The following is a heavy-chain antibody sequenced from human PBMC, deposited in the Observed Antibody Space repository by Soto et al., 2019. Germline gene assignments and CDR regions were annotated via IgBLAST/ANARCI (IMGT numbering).Heavy chain of an antibody. V-gene: IGHV3-21*01. CDR2: ISTSSSYI. CDR3: ARDGESYYDSSGYPGDAFDI. J-gene: IGHJ3*02. Sequence: EVQLVESGGGLVKPGGSLRLSCAASGFTLSSYSMNWVRQAPGKGLEWVSSISTSSSYIYYADSVKGRFTISRDNDKNSMYLQMNSLRPEDTAVYYCARDGESYYDSSGYPGDAFDIWGQGTMVTVSS. CDR1: GFTLSSYS. D-gene: IGHD3-22*01.